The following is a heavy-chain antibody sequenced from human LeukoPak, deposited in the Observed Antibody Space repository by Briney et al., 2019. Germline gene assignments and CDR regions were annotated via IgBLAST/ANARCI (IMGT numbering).Heavy chain of an antibody. Sequence: GGSLRLSCVVSGFTFSDHYMDWVRQAAGRGLEWVGRSRNKDHRYSTEYAASVEGRFTISRDLSKNSLYLQMNSLKVEDTAIYYCVRGHDSFDYWGQGTLVTVSS. J-gene: IGHJ4*02. CDR3: VRGHDSFDY. V-gene: IGHV3-72*01. CDR1: GFTFSDHY. CDR2: SRNKDHRYST.